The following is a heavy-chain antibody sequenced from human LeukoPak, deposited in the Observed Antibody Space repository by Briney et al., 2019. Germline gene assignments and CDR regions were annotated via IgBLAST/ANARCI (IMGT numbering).Heavy chain of an antibody. CDR1: GGSISSGGYS. Sequence: TSETLSLTCAVSGGSISSGGYSWSWIRQPPGKGLEWIGYIYHSGSTHYNPSVKSRVTIAVDRSKNQFALKLSSVTAADRAVEYCARGGHHRLPCFDYWGQGTLVTVSS. CDR3: ARGGHHRLPCFDY. J-gene: IGHJ4*02. CDR2: IYHSGST. D-gene: IGHD2-15*01. V-gene: IGHV4-30-2*01.